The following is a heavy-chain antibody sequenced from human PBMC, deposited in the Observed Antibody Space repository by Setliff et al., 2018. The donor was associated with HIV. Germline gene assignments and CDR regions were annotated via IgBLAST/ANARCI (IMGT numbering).Heavy chain of an antibody. J-gene: IGHJ4*02. CDR1: GFTFRDHY. CDR2: IRNRAKSYTT. Sequence: PGGSLRLSCAAFGFTFRDHYMDWVRQAPGKGLEWVAHIRNRAKSYTTEYAASVKGRFVVSRDDSKSSLYLQMKSLGVEDTGVYFCARGWRDGYTFLDSWGQGTLVTVSS. CDR3: ARGWRDGYTFLDS. V-gene: IGHV3-72*01. D-gene: IGHD6-25*01.